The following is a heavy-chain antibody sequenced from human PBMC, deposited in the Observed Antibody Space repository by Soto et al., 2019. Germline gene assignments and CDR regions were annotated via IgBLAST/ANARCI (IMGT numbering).Heavy chain of an antibody. J-gene: IGHJ4*02. Sequence: XSVKVSCKASGYTFTSYGISWVRQAPGQGLEWMGWISAYNGNTNYAQKLQGRVTMTTDTSISTAYMELSRLRSDDTAVYYCARGDYLFSSGYDYWGQGTLVTVSS. CDR2: ISAYNGNT. V-gene: IGHV1-18*01. CDR1: GYTFTSYG. CDR3: ARGDYLFSSGYDY. D-gene: IGHD6-19*01.